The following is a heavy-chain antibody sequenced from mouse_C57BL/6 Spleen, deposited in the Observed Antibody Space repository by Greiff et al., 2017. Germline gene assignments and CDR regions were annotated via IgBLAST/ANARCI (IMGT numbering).Heavy chain of an antibody. D-gene: IGHD1-1*01. CDR2: IYPSDSET. J-gene: IGHJ2*01. CDR1: GYTFTSYW. CDR3: ARYYYGSPDY. V-gene: IGHV1-61*01. Sequence: QVQLQQPGAELVRPGSSVKLSCKASGYTFTSYWMDWVKQRPGQGLEWIGNIYPSDSETHYNQKFKDKATLTVDKSSSTAYMQLSSLTSEDSAVYYCARYYYGSPDYWGQGTTLTVSS.